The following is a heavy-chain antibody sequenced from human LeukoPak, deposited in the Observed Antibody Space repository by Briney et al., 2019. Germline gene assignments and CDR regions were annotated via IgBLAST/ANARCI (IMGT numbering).Heavy chain of an antibody. CDR3: ARALTHHFDY. V-gene: IGHV1-69*04. CDR2: IIPIFGIA. J-gene: IGHJ4*02. D-gene: IGHD3-9*01. CDR1: GYTFTSYD. Sequence: GASVKVSCKASGYTFTSYDINWVRQAPGQGLEWMGRIIPIFGIANYAQKFQGRVTITADKSTSTAYMELSSLRSEDTAVYYCARALTHHFDYWGQGTLVTVSS.